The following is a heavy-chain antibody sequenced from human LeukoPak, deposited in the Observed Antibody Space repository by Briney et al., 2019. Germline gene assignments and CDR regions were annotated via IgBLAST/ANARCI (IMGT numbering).Heavy chain of an antibody. D-gene: IGHD1-26*01. V-gene: IGHV4-38-2*02. CDR3: ATDSVGDTTAFDY. CDR1: GYSISSGYY. Sequence: SETLSLTCTVSGYSISSGYYWGWIRQPPGKGLEWIGSIYHSGSTYYNPSLKSRVTISVDTSKNQLSLKLSSVTAADTAVYYCATDSVGDTTAFDYWGQGTLVTVSS. CDR2: IYHSGST. J-gene: IGHJ4*02.